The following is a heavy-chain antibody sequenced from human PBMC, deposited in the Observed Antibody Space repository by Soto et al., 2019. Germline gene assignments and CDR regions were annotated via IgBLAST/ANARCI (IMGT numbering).Heavy chain of an antibody. CDR1: GGTFSSYA. Sequence: QVQLVQSGAEVKKPGSSVKVSCKASGGTFSSYAISWVRQAPGQGLEWMGGIIPIFGTANSAQKFQGRVTITADESTSTAYMELSSLRSEDTAVYYCASSRRITMVRGVINQFDYWGQGTLVTVSS. D-gene: IGHD3-10*01. CDR3: ASSRRITMVRGVINQFDY. V-gene: IGHV1-69*01. CDR2: IIPIFGTA. J-gene: IGHJ4*02.